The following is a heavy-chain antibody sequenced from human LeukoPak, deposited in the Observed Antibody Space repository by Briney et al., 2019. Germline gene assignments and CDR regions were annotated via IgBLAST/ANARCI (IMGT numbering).Heavy chain of an antibody. CDR1: GFTFSSYG. Sequence: PGGSLRLSCAASGFTFSSYGMHWVRQAPGKGLEWVAFIRYDGSNKYYADSVKGRFTISRDNSKNTLYLQMNSLRAEDTAVYYCAKGRAYCSSTSCLSGAFDIWGQGTMVTVSS. D-gene: IGHD2-2*01. CDR3: AKGRAYCSSTSCLSGAFDI. J-gene: IGHJ3*02. CDR2: IRYDGSNK. V-gene: IGHV3-30*02.